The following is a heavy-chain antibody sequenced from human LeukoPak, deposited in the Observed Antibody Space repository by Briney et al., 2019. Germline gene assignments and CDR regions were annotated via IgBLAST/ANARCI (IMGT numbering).Heavy chain of an antibody. V-gene: IGHV1-8*01. Sequence: ASVKVSCKASGYTFSSYDINWVRQAPGQGLEWKGWMNPTTGNTGYAQKFQGRITMTRDTSINTAYMEISSLRSEDTAVYYCARLSETPAYYDTHVYYYLGYWGQGTLVTVSS. D-gene: IGHD3-22*01. CDR2: MNPTTGNT. CDR3: ARLSETPAYYDTHVYYYLGY. CDR1: GYTFSSYD. J-gene: IGHJ4*02.